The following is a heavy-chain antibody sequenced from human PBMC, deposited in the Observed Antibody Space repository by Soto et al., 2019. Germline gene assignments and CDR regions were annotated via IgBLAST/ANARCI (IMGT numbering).Heavy chain of an antibody. V-gene: IGHV4-4*02. J-gene: IGHJ5*01. Sequence: SETLSLTCAVSGASVSSGYWWTWVRQSPGKGPECIGEIFHSVATNYNPSLKSRVDISMDKSKNQLSLRLTSVTAADTAVYYCARGYGTARRWFDFLGQGSLV. CDR1: GASVSSGYW. CDR2: IFHSVAT. D-gene: IGHD5-18*01. CDR3: ARGYGTARRWFDF.